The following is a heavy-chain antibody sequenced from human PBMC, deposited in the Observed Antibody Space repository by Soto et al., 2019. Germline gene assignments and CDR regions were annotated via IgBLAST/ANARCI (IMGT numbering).Heavy chain of an antibody. Sequence: SETLSLTCNVSGFAISRGYYWSWVRQPPGKGLEWIGSIYPSVSSYHNPSLESRLTLSIDTSKNQFTLKLASVTAADTALYYCAREKVGTTFFDNWGQGAQVTVSS. J-gene: IGHJ4*02. CDR3: AREKVGTTFFDN. CDR1: GFAISRGYY. V-gene: IGHV4-38-2*02. CDR2: IYPSVSS. D-gene: IGHD1-1*01.